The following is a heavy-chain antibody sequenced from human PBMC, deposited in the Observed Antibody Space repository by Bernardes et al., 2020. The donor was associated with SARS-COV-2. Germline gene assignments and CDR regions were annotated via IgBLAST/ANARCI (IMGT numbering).Heavy chain of an antibody. V-gene: IGHV4-59*01. D-gene: IGHD6-13*01. CDR2: IYYSGST. J-gene: IGHJ6*02. Sequence: SETLSLTRTVSGGSISSYYWSWIRQPPGKGLEWIGYIYYSGSTNYNPSLKSRVTISVDTSKNQFSLKLSSVTAADTAVYYCAREGQQLGYYYYGMDVWGRGTTVTVSS. CDR3: AREGQQLGYYYYGMDV. CDR1: GGSISSYY.